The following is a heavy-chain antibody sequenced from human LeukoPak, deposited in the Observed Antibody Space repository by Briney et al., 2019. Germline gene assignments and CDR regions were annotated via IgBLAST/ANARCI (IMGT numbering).Heavy chain of an antibody. CDR2: ISSSGGTI. V-gene: IGHV3-48*03. CDR3: ARSFLKYYYDSSGLFDY. D-gene: IGHD3-22*01. CDR1: GFTFSSYE. Sequence: PGGSLRLSCAASGFTFSSYEMNWVRQAPGKGLEWVSYISSSGGTIYYADPVKGRFTISRDNAKNSLYLQMNSLRAEDTAVYYCARSFLKYYYDSSGLFDYWGQGTLVTVSS. J-gene: IGHJ4*02.